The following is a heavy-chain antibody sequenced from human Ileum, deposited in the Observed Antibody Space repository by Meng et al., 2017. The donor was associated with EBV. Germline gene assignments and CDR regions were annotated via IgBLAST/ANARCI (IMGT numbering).Heavy chain of an antibody. V-gene: IGHV4-34*01. Sequence: VQLQRLGVRLLKPPEHLSPTCAVDGGVFSGYHWSWSRQPPGKGLEWIGEINHSGSTNYNPSLKSRVTISVDTSKNQFSLKLSSVTAADTAVYYCARGNKVSDRGFDYWGQGTLVTVSS. D-gene: IGHD3-10*01. J-gene: IGHJ4*02. CDR2: INHSGST. CDR3: ARGNKVSDRGFDY. CDR1: GGVFSGYH.